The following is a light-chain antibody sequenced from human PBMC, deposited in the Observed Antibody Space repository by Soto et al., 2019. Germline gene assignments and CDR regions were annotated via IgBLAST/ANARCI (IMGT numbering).Light chain of an antibody. CDR1: ESVSSY. J-gene: IGKJ3*01. V-gene: IGKV3D-15*01. CDR3: QPYNNWPPIT. CDR2: DAS. Sequence: EFVLTQSPVTLSLSPGERATLSCRASESVSSYLAWYQQKPGQAPRLLIYDASTRATGIPARFSGSGSGTEFTLTISSMQSEDFAVYYCQPYNNWPPITFGPGTQGGYQ.